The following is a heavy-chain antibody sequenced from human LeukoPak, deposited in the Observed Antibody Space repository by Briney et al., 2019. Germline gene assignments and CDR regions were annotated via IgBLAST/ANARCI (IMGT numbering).Heavy chain of an antibody. CDR1: GGSISSYY. Sequence: SETLSLTCTVSGGSISSYYWSWIRQAPGKGLEWIGYIYYSGSTNYNPSLKSRVTISVDTSKNQFSLKLSSVTAADTAVYYCARGGVIAARPLYNWFDPWGQGTLVTVSS. CDR3: ARGGVIAARPLYNWFDP. D-gene: IGHD6-6*01. V-gene: IGHV4-59*01. J-gene: IGHJ5*02. CDR2: IYYSGST.